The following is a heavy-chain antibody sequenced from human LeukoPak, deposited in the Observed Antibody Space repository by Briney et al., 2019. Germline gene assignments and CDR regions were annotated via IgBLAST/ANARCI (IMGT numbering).Heavy chain of an antibody. CDR1: GGSISSSSYY. J-gene: IGHJ4*02. CDR3: ARQGYSSSPRDY. V-gene: IGHV4-39*01. Sequence: SETLSLTCTVPGGSISSSSYYWGWIRQPPGKGLEWIGSIYYSGSTYYNPSLKSRVTISVDTSKNQFSLKLSSVTAADTAVYYCARQGYSSSPRDYWGQGTLVTVSS. D-gene: IGHD6-6*01. CDR2: IYYSGST.